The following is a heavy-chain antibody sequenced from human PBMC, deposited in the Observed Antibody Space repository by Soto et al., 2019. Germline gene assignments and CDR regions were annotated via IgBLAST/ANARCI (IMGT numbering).Heavy chain of an antibody. Sequence: QVQLVESGGGVVQPGVSLRLSCAASGFIFSDYGIDWFRQAPGKGLEWVAVISHEGSVQYYSDSVKGRFTVSRDNSKNIVYLQMNSLRPEDTAMYHCAKEGTPKVSRWDDYWGQGTLVTGSS. CDR1: GFIFSDYG. D-gene: IGHD1-26*01. V-gene: IGHV3-30*18. J-gene: IGHJ4*02. CDR3: AKEGTPKVSRWDDY. CDR2: ISHEGSVQ.